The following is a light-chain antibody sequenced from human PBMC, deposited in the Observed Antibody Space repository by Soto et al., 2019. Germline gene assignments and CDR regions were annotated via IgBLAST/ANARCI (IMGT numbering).Light chain of an antibody. CDR3: LQDDSYPRT. CDR1: QASTNR. V-gene: IGKV1-6*01. J-gene: IGKJ1*01. Sequence: AIQMTQSPSSVSASVGDRVTITCRASQASTNRLDWYQHKPGKAPNLLIYAASNLQSGVPSRFSGSGSDADFTLTISGLDPEDFATYDCLQDDSYPRTFGQGNKVDLK. CDR2: AAS.